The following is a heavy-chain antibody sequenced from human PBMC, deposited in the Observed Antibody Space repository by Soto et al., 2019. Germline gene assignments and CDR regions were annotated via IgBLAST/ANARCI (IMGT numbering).Heavy chain of an antibody. CDR2: INHSGDGT. J-gene: IGHJ6*02. CDR3: ARVALGYDCEDV. D-gene: IGHD1-20*01. CDR1: VYTFNAFY. Sequence: GAAVKCSFKAFVYTFNAFYMHWLRQAPGQVLEWMGVINHSGDGTSYAQNFQGRVTMTRDTSTSTVYMELSSLRSEDTAVYYCARVALGYDCEDVWGQCTTVTVSS. V-gene: IGHV1-46*02.